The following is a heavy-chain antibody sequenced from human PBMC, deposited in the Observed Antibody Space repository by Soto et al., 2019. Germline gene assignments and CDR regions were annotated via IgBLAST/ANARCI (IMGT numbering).Heavy chain of an antibody. CDR3: ARSRYTSGWWTPPFDY. D-gene: IGHD6-19*01. CDR2: IYYSGST. V-gene: IGHV4-59*01. J-gene: IGHJ4*02. CDR1: GGSISSYY. Sequence: QVQLQESGPGLVKPSESLSLTCAVSGGSISSYYWSWIRQPPGKGLEWIGYIYYSGSTNYNPSLRSRVTPPVNTSTNKFSLKLTSVTAADTAVYYCARSRYTSGWWTPPFDYWGQGTLVTVSS.